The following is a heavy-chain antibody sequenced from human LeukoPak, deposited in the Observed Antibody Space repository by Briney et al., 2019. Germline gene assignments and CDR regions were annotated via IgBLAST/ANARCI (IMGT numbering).Heavy chain of an antibody. CDR3: AKGPYCSSSSCYTIGSFDF. CDR2: ISGSGGSI. D-gene: IGHD2-2*02. Sequence: GGSLRLSCAASGFTSSSHAMSWVRQAPGKGLEWVSAISGSGGSIYYADSVKGRFTISRDNSKNTVYLQVNSLRAEDTALYYCAKGPYCSSSSCYTIGSFDFWGQGTLVTVSS. J-gene: IGHJ4*02. V-gene: IGHV3-23*01. CDR1: GFTSSSHA.